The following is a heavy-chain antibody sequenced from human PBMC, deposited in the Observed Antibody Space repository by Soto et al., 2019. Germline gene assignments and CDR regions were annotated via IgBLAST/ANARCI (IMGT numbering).Heavy chain of an antibody. V-gene: IGHV3-13*01. D-gene: IGHD2-15*01. CDR3: ARGQEVGAHFFDS. J-gene: IGHJ4*02. Sequence: PGGSLRLSCGASGFTFSGFDIHWVRQPTGKGLEWVSTIGTAGDTYYAVSVKGRLTISRDNAKNSLSLQMNSLRAGDTAVYFCARGQEVGAHFFDSWGQGTQVTVSS. CDR2: IGTAGDT. CDR1: GFTFSGFD.